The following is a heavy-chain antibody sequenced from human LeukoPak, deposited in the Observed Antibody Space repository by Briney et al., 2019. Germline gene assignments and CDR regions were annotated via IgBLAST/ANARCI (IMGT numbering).Heavy chain of an antibody. J-gene: IGHJ4*02. V-gene: IGHV3-7*01. CDR3: ARGLGYSSSWYKVGEYYFDY. Sequence: PGGSLRLSCAASGFTFSSYWMSWVRQAPGKGLEWVANIKQDGSEKYYVDSVKGRFTISRDNAKNSLYLQMNSLRAEDTAVYYCARGLGYSSSWYKVGEYYFDYWGQGTLVTVSS. CDR2: IKQDGSEK. D-gene: IGHD6-13*01. CDR1: GFTFSSYW.